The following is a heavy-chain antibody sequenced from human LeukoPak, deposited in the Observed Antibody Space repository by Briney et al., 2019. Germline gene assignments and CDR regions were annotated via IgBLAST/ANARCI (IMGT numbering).Heavy chain of an antibody. D-gene: IGHD3-22*01. V-gene: IGHV3-23*01. J-gene: IGHJ4*02. Sequence: GGSLRLSCAASGFTFSSYAMSWVRQAPGKGLEWVSAISGSGGSTYYADSAKGRLTISRDNSKNTLYLQMNSLRAEDTAVYYCAKDYYDSSGYGLFDYWGQGTLVTVSS. CDR3: AKDYYDSSGYGLFDY. CDR1: GFTFSSYA. CDR2: ISGSGGST.